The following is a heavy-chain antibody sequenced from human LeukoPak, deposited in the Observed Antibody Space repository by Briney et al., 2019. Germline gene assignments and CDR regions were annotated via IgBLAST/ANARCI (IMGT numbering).Heavy chain of an antibody. Sequence: GGSLRLSCTASLFTFSTYSMTWVRQAPGKGLEWISHISSTSGDVYYADSVKGRFTISRDNAQNSLFLQLNSLRAEDTAVYYCARDPYSSGWYKDAFDIWGQGTMVTVSS. D-gene: IGHD6-19*01. CDR1: LFTFSTYS. CDR2: ISSTSGDV. J-gene: IGHJ3*02. V-gene: IGHV3-21*05. CDR3: ARDPYSSGWYKDAFDI.